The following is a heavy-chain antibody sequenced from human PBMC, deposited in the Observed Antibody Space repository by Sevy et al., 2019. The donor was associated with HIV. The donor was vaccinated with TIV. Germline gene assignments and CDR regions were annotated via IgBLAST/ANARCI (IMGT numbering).Heavy chain of an antibody. Sequence: GFLRLSCAASGFTFSGSDMHWVRQVKGKGLEWISSIGTLADTFYADSVKGRFTISRDNAQSYLYLHMSSLKVGDTALYFCVRGLQTHCDRTACPLDYWGQGTLVTVSS. CDR1: GFTFSGSD. J-gene: IGHJ4*02. V-gene: IGHV3-13*01. CDR3: VRGLQTHCDRTACPLDY. D-gene: IGHD2-21*01. CDR2: IGTLADT.